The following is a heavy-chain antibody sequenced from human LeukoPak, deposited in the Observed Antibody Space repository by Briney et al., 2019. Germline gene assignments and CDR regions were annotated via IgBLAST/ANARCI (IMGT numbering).Heavy chain of an antibody. CDR3: ARGPTYYYDSSGYYYPFDY. V-gene: IGHV4-59*01. J-gene: IGHJ4*02. CDR2: IYYSGST. D-gene: IGHD3-22*01. Sequence: SETLSLTCTVSDGSIRAYYWSWIRQPPGKGLEWIGYIYYSGSTNYNPSLKSRGTISVDTSKNQFSLKMSSVTAADTAVYYCARGPTYYYDSSGYYYPFDYWGQGTLVTVSS. CDR1: DGSIRAYY.